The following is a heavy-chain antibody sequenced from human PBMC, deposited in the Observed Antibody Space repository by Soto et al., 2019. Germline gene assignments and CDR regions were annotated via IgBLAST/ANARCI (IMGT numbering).Heavy chain of an antibody. V-gene: IGHV4-30-4*01. CDR3: GTMPIVVEPAPMDV. CDR1: DGSISSGDYY. CDR2: IYYSGST. Sequence: PSETQSLTYTVSDGSISSGDYYWSWIRQPPGKCLEWIGYIYYSGSTSYNASLKSRTSISADPSNNQFSLKLHSLTAADTAVYFCGTMPIVVEPAPMDVWGPGTSVTVSS. J-gene: IGHJ6*02. D-gene: IGHD2-2*01.